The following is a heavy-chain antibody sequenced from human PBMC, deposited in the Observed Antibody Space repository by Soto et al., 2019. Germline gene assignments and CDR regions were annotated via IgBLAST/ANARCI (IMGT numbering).Heavy chain of an antibody. CDR2: INSDGSST. Sequence: GGSLRLSCAASGFTFSSYWMHWVRQAPGKGLVWVSRINSDGSSTSYADYVKDRFTISRDNAKNTLYLQMNSLRAEDTAVYYCAREGRGDAFDIWGQGTMVTVSS. CDR1: GFTFSSYW. CDR3: AREGRGDAFDI. J-gene: IGHJ3*02. V-gene: IGHV3-74*01.